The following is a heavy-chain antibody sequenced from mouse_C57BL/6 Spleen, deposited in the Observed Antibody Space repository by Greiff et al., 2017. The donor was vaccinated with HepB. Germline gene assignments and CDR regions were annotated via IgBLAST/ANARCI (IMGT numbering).Heavy chain of an antibody. D-gene: IGHD2-5*01. Sequence: VQLQQSGAELVKPGASVKLSCKASGYTFTSYWMHWVKQRPGQGLEWIGMIHPNSGSTNYNEKFKSKATLTVDKSSSTAYMQLSSLTSEDSAVYYCARLDSNYDFAYWGQRTLVTVSA. CDR1: GYTFTSYW. J-gene: IGHJ3*01. CDR2: IHPNSGST. CDR3: ARLDSNYDFAY. V-gene: IGHV1-64*01.